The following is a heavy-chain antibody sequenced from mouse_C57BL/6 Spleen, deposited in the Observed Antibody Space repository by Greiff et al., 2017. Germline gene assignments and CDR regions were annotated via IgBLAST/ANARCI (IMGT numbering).Heavy chain of an antibody. D-gene: IGHD1-1*01. J-gene: IGHJ1*03. V-gene: IGHV5-6*01. CDR1: GFTFSSYG. CDR3: ARDHYYGSSYGWYFDV. CDR2: ISSGGSYT. Sequence: VQLKESGGDLVKPGGSLKLSCAASGFTFSSYGMSWVRQTPDKRLEWVATISSGGSYTYYPDSVKGRFTISRDNAKNTLYLQMSSLKSEDTAMYYCARDHYYGSSYGWYFDVWGTGTTVTVSS.